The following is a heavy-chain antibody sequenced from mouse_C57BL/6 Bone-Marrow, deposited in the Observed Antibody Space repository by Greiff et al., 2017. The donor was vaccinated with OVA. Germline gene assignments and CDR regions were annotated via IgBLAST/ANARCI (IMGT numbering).Heavy chain of an antibody. CDR3: ASDWGYYPLDY. CDR2: ISDGGSYT. J-gene: IGHJ2*01. D-gene: IGHD2-3*01. V-gene: IGHV5-4*03. CDR1: GFTFSSYA. Sequence: EVKLMESGGGLVKPGGSLKLSCAASGFTFSSYAMSWVRQTPEKRLEWVATISDGGSYTYYPDNVKGRFTISRDNAKNNLYLQMSHLKSEDTAMYYCASDWGYYPLDYWGQGTTLTVSS.